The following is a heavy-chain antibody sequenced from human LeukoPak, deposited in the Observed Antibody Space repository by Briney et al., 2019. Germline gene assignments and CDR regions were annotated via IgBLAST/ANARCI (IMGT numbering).Heavy chain of an antibody. CDR1: GFAFSGHY. V-gene: IGHV3-11*01. J-gene: IGHJ4*02. CDR3: ARGTWGLDY. D-gene: IGHD7-27*01. CDR2: ISDSGNTM. Sequence: GGSLRLSCAASGFAFSGHYMTWIRQAPGKGLEWVSYISDSGNTMYYADSVKGRFTISRDNARNSLFLQMNSLRAEDTAVYYCARGTWGLDYWGQGTLVTVSS.